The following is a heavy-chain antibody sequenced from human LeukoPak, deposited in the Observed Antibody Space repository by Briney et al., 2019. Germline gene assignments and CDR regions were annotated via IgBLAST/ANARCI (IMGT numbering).Heavy chain of an antibody. CDR1: GGSFSGYY. Sequence: SETLSLTCAVYGGSFSGYYWSWIRQPPGKGLEWIGEINHSGSTNYNPSLKSRVTILVDTPKNQFSLKLSSVTAADTAVYYCATERRYSSGRWDYYFDYWGQGILVTVSS. CDR3: ATERRYSSGRWDYYFDY. D-gene: IGHD6-19*01. CDR2: INHSGST. V-gene: IGHV4-34*01. J-gene: IGHJ4*02.